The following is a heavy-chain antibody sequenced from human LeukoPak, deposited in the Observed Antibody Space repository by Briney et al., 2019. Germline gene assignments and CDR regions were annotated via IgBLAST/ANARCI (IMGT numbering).Heavy chain of an antibody. CDR3: ARKQIVPYNWFDP. D-gene: IGHD3-22*01. V-gene: IGHV4-34*01. J-gene: IGHJ5*02. Sequence: SETLSLTCAVYGGSFSGYYWSWIRQPPGKGLEWIGEIYHSGSTNYNPSLKGRVTISVDKSRNQFSLKLSSVTAADTAVYYCARKQIVPYNWFDPWGQGTLVTVSS. CDR1: GGSFSGYY. CDR2: IYHSGST.